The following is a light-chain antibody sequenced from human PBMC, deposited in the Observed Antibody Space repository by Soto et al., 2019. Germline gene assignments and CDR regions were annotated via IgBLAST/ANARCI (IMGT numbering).Light chain of an antibody. CDR3: QQLASYPIGT. CDR2: DAS. J-gene: IGKJ4*01. Sequence: DIQLTQSPSFLSASVGDRVTITCRASQDISSSLAWYQQKPGKAPNLLIYDASTLQTGVPSRFRGSGSGTEFTLTISSLQPEDFATYSCQQLASYPIGTFGGGTKVDIK. V-gene: IGKV1-9*01. CDR1: QDISSS.